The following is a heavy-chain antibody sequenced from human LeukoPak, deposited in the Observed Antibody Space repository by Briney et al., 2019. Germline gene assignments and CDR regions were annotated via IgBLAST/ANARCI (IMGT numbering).Heavy chain of an antibody. V-gene: IGHV3-33*01. Sequence: GGSLRLSCAASGFTFSNYGMHWVRQAPGKGLEWVAVIWYDGSNKYYADSVKGRFTISRDNSKNTLYLQMNSLRAEDTAVYYCARAWGYDPNNWFDPWGQGTLVTVSS. CDR3: ARAWGYDPNNWFDP. J-gene: IGHJ5*02. CDR2: IWYDGSNK. D-gene: IGHD5-12*01. CDR1: GFTFSNYG.